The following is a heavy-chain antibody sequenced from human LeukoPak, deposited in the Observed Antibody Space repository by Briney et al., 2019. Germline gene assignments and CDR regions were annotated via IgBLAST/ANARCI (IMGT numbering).Heavy chain of an antibody. CDR1: GFTFSGSA. V-gene: IGHV3-73*01. CDR2: IRSKANSYAT. CDR3: TLGAAAALDV. J-gene: IGHJ6*04. D-gene: IGHD6-13*01. Sequence: GGSLRLSCAASGFTFSGSAMHWVRRASGKGLEWVGRIRSKANSYATAYAASVKGRFTISRDDSKNTAYLQMNSLKTEDTAVYYCTLGAAAALDVWGKGTTVTVSS.